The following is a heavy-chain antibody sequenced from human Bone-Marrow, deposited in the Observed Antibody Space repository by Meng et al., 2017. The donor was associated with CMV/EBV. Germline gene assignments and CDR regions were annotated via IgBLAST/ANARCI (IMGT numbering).Heavy chain of an antibody. D-gene: IGHD4-11*01. V-gene: IGHV4-59*01. CDR2: IYYSGST. CDR1: GGSISSYY. Sequence: SETLSLTCTVSGGSISSYYWSWIRQPPGKGLEWIGYIYYSGSTNYNPSLKSRVTISVDTSKNQFSLKLSSVTAADTAVYYCARDRLTPAISDYSNYHYYYGMDVWGQGTTVTVSS. CDR3: ARDRLTPAISDYSNYHYYYGMDV. J-gene: IGHJ6*02.